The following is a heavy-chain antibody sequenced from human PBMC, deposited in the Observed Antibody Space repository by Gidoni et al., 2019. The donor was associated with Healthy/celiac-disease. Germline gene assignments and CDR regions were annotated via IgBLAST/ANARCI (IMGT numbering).Heavy chain of an antibody. D-gene: IGHD1-26*01. CDR1: GFTFSSYA. V-gene: IGHV3-30-3*01. Sequence: QVQLVESGGGVVQPGRSLRLSCAASGFTFSSYAMHWVRQAPGKGLEWVAVISYDGSNKFYADSVKGRFTISRDNSKNTLYLQMNSLRAEDTAVYYCARGNDLVGAGDDAFDIWGQGTMVTVFS. J-gene: IGHJ3*02. CDR3: ARGNDLVGAGDDAFDI. CDR2: ISYDGSNK.